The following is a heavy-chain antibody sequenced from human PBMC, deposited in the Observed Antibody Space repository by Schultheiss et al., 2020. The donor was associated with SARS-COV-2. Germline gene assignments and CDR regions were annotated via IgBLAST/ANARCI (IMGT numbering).Heavy chain of an antibody. Sequence: ASVKVSCKASGYTFTSYGISWVRQAPGQGLEWMGWINPNSGGTNYAQKFQGRVTMTTDTSTSTAYMELRSLRSDDTAVYYCARDEGVSQWLVKHGTDYWGQGTLVTVSS. CDR1: GYTFTSYG. CDR2: INPNSGGT. V-gene: IGHV1-18*01. D-gene: IGHD6-19*01. CDR3: ARDEGVSQWLVKHGTDY. J-gene: IGHJ4*02.